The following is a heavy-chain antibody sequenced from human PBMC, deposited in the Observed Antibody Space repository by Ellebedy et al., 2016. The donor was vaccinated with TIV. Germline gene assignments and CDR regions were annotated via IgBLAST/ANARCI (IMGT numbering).Heavy chain of an antibody. CDR1: GFTFSNYA. J-gene: IGHJ3*02. CDR3: AKEEGFYGSGRGAFNM. CDR2: ISGSGGST. Sequence: GESLKISXAASGFTFSNYAMSWARQAPGKGLEWVSAISGSGGSTYYADSVKGRFTISRDNSKNTLHLQMDSLRVEDTAVYYCAKEEGFYGSGRGAFNMWGQGTTVTVSS. D-gene: IGHD3-10*01. V-gene: IGHV3-23*01.